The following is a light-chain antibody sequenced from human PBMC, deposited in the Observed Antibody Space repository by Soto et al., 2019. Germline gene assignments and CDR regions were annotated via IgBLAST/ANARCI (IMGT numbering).Light chain of an antibody. J-gene: IGLJ3*02. CDR3: QTWSTDIRV. Sequence: QLVLTQPPSASASLGASVKLTCTLSSGHNSYAIAWHQQQPEKGPRYLMKLNSDGSHSKGDWIPDRFSGSSSGAERYLTISSLQSEDEADYYCQTWSTDIRVFGGGTKLTVL. CDR2: LNSDGSH. CDR1: SGHNSYA. V-gene: IGLV4-69*01.